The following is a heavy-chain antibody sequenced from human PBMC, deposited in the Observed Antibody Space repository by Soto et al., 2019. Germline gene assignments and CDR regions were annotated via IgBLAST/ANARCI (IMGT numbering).Heavy chain of an antibody. J-gene: IGHJ6*02. Sequence: QVQLVQSGAEVKKPGSSVRVSCKAPGGTFGTYAINWVRQAPGQGLEWMGRIIPILGTANYAQMFQGRVTITADESTSTAYMELSSLRSEDRAVYYCARDDSNYPGRYGMDVWGQGTTVTVS. CDR2: IIPILGTA. CDR3: ARDDSNYPGRYGMDV. D-gene: IGHD4-4*01. CDR1: GGTFGTYA. V-gene: IGHV1-69*11.